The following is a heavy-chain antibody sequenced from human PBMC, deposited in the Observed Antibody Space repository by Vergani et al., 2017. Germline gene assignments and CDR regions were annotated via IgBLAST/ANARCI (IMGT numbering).Heavy chain of an antibody. CDR2: IIPIFGTA. J-gene: IGHJ4*02. CDR1: GGTFSSYA. V-gene: IGHV1-69*01. Sequence: QVQLVQSGAEVKKPGASVKVSCKASGGTFSSYAISWVRQAPGQGLEWMGGIIPIFGTANYAQKFQGRVTITADESPSTAYMELSSLRSEDTAVYYCASGKEGDYYYDSSGYYSPFDYWGQGTLVTVSS. D-gene: IGHD3-22*01. CDR3: ASGKEGDYYYDSSGYYSPFDY.